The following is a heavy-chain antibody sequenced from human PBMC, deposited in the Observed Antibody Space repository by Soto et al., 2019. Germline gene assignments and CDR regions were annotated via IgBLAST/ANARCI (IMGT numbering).Heavy chain of an antibody. CDR2: IYYSGST. V-gene: IGHV4-39*07. CDR3: ARVWGGAFDI. D-gene: IGHD3-10*01. CDR1: GGSISSSSFH. Sequence: SETLSLTCTVSGGSISSSSFHWGWIRQPPGKGLEWIGCIYYSGSTNYNPSLKSRVTISVDTSKNQFSLKLSSVAAADTAVYYCARVWGGAFDIWGQGTMVTVS. J-gene: IGHJ3*02.